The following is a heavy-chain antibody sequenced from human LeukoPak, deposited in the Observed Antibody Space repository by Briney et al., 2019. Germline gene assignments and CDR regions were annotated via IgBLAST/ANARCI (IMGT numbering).Heavy chain of an antibody. Sequence: GGSLRLSCAASGFTFSSYSMNWVRQAPGKGLEWVSYISSSSTIYYADSVKGRFTISRDNAKNSLYLQMNSLRAEDTAVYYCARVRRGDYGNEDYWGQGTLVTVSS. CDR1: GFTFSSYS. CDR3: ARVRRGDYGNEDY. V-gene: IGHV3-48*04. J-gene: IGHJ4*02. D-gene: IGHD4/OR15-4a*01. CDR2: ISSSSTI.